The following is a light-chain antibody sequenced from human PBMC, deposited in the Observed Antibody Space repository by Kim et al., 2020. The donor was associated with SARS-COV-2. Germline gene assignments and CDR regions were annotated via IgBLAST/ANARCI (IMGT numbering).Light chain of an antibody. CDR2: QDN. V-gene: IGLV3-1*01. CDR3: QAWDSSTKG. CDR1: KLGDKY. Sequence: SVSPGQTASITCSGDKLGDKYACWYQQKPGQSPVLVIYQDNKRPSGIPERFSGSNSGNTATLTISGTQAMDEADYYCQAWDSSTKGFGTGTKVTVL. J-gene: IGLJ1*01.